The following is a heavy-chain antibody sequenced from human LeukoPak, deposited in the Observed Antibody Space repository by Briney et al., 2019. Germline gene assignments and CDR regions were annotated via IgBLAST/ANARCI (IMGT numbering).Heavy chain of an antibody. Sequence: PSETLSLTCTVSGGSINNYYWSWIRQPAGKGLEWIGHIYSSGSTNYNPSLKSRVTVSVDTSKNQFSLKLTSVTAADTAAYYCARVFSGTVYAMDVWGQGTTVTVPS. CDR3: ARVFSGTVYAMDV. J-gene: IGHJ6*02. D-gene: IGHD3-10*01. V-gene: IGHV4-4*07. CDR1: GGSINNYY. CDR2: IYSSGST.